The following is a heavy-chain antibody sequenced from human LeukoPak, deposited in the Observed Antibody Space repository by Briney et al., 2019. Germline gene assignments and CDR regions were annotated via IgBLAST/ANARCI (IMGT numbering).Heavy chain of an antibody. CDR2: ISAYNGNT. CDR3: ARDFYIVATPRSAFDY. J-gene: IGHJ4*02. D-gene: IGHD5-12*01. V-gene: IGHV1-18*01. CDR1: GYTFTSYG. Sequence: GASVKVSCKASGYTFTSYGISWVRQAPGQGLEWMGWISAYNGNTNYAQKLQGRVTMTTDTSTSTAYMELRSLRSDDTAVYYCARDFYIVATPRSAFDYWGQGTLVTVSS.